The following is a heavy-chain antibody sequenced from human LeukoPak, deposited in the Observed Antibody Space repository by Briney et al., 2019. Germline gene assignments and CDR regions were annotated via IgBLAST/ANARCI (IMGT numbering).Heavy chain of an antibody. V-gene: IGHV3-30*01. CDR1: GFTFSSYA. Sequence: GRSLRLSCAASGFTFSSYAMHWVRQAPGKGLEWVAVISYDGSNKYYADSVKGRFTISRDNSKNTLYLQMNSLRAEDTAVYYCARSLEMATINPFDYWGQGTLVTVSS. D-gene: IGHD5-24*01. CDR3: ARSLEMATINPFDY. J-gene: IGHJ4*02. CDR2: ISYDGSNK.